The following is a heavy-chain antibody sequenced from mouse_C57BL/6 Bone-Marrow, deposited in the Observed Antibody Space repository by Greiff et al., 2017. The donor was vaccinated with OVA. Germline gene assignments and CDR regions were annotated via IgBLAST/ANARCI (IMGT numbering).Heavy chain of an antibody. CDR3: ARDGDYVGRYYLDY. Sequence: QVQLQQPGAELVMPGASVKLSCKASGYTFTSYWMHWVKQRPGQGLEWIGEIDPSDSYTNYNQKFKGKSTLTVDKSSSTAYMQLSSLTSEDSAVDYGARDGDYVGRYYLDYWGQGTTLTVSS. V-gene: IGHV1-69*01. CDR1: GYTFTSYW. CDR2: IDPSDSYT. J-gene: IGHJ2*01. D-gene: IGHD2-13*01.